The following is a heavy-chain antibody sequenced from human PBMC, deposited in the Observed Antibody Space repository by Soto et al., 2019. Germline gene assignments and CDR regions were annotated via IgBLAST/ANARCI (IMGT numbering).Heavy chain of an antibody. V-gene: IGHV4-31*03. D-gene: IGHD3-10*01. CDR1: GGSISSGGYY. CDR3: ARVWDYYGSGSAPLGFDP. J-gene: IGHJ5*02. CDR2: IYYSGST. Sequence: SETLSLTCTVSGGSISSGGYYWSWIRQHPGKGLEWIGYIYYSGSTYYNPSLKSRVTISVDTSKNRFSLKLSSVTAADTAVYYCARVWDYYGSGSAPLGFDPWGQGTLVTVSS.